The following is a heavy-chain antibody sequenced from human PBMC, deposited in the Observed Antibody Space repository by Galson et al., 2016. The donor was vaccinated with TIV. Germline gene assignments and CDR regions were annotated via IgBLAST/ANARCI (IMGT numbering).Heavy chain of an antibody. J-gene: IGHJ6*02. CDR3: AKSYYDTLTGPVDFDYGMDV. V-gene: IGHV1-18*01. CDR2: IRTSNGDT. CDR1: GYTFTNYG. Sequence: SVKVSCKASGYTFTNYGMSWVRQAPGQGPEWMGWIRTSNGDTNRAQKFQERVTLTRDTSTTTAYMELMRLRFDDTAVYYCAKSYYDTLTGPVDFDYGMDVWGQGTTVIVS. D-gene: IGHD3-9*01.